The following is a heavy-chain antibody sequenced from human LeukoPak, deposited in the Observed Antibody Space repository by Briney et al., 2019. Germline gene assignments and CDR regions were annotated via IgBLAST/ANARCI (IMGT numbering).Heavy chain of an antibody. CDR3: ARDHMVITAYYYYYYMDV. D-gene: IGHD3-22*01. CDR1: GYTFTSYG. Sequence: GASVKVSCKASGYTFTSYGISWVRQAPGQGLEWMGWISAYNGNTNYAQKLQGRVTMTTDTSTSTAYMELRSLRSDDTAVYYCARDHMVITAYYYYYYMDVWGKGTTVTVSS. J-gene: IGHJ6*03. CDR2: ISAYNGNT. V-gene: IGHV1-18*01.